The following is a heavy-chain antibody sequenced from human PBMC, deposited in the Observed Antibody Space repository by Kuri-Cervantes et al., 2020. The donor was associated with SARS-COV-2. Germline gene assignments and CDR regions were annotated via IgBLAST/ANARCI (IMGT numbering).Heavy chain of an antibody. V-gene: IGHV3-53*01. CDR3: ASIVTGDSSGYY. CDR2: IYSGGST. J-gene: IGHJ4*02. Sequence: GGSLRLSCAASGFTLSSYWMHWVRQAPGKGLEWVSVIYSGGSTYYADSVKGRFTISRDNSKNTLYLQMNSLGAEDTAVYYCASIVTGDSSGYYWGQGTLVTVSS. D-gene: IGHD3-22*01. CDR1: GFTLSSYW.